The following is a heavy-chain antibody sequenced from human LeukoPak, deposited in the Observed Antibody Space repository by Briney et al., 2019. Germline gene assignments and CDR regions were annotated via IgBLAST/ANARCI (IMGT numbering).Heavy chain of an antibody. Sequence: SETLSLTCTVSGGSISSSSYYWGWIRQPPGKGLEWIGSIYYTGSAYYNPSLKSRVTISVDTSKNQFSLKLSSVTAADTAVYYCAREAGWLQLRLKMNWFDPWGQGTLVTVSS. V-gene: IGHV4-39*07. CDR1: GGSISSSSYY. J-gene: IGHJ5*02. D-gene: IGHD5-24*01. CDR2: IYYTGSA. CDR3: AREAGWLQLRLKMNWFDP.